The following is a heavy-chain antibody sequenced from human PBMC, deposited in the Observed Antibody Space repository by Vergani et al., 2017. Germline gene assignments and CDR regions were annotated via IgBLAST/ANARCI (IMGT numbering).Heavy chain of an antibody. V-gene: IGHV3-33*01. D-gene: IGHD6-13*01. CDR1: VFPFSSYG. Sequence: QVQLVESGGGVVQPGRSLRLSCAASVFPFSSYGMHLVRQAPGKGLEWVAVIWYDGSNKYYADSVKGRFTISRDNSKNTLYLQMNSLRAEDTAVYYCARDGGLKQQLARRRMDVWGKGTTVTVSS. CDR2: IWYDGSNK. CDR3: ARDGGLKQQLARRRMDV. J-gene: IGHJ6*03.